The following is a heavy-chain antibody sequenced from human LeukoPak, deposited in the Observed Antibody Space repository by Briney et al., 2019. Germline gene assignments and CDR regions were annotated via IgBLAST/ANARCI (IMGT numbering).Heavy chain of an antibody. D-gene: IGHD6-19*01. V-gene: IGHV4-4*02. CDR2: NYQSGST. CDR1: GASISSGHW. J-gene: IGHJ3*01. Sequence: SETLSLTCAVSGASISSGHWWSWVRQPPMKGLEWIGENYQSGSTNYNPSLNSRVSISIDKSKNQFSLKLTSVTAADTAVYYCARGISPGSGWFFNVWGQGTVVSVSS. CDR3: ARGISPGSGWFFNV.